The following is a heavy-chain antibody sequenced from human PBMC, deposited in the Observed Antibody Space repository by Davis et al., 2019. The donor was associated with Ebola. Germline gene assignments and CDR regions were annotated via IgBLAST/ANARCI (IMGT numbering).Heavy chain of an antibody. J-gene: IGHJ4*02. D-gene: IGHD3-22*01. CDR1: GYTFTSFG. Sequence: AASVKVSCKTSGYTFTSFGITWVRQAPGQGLEWMGWISANNRYTNDAENLQGRVTMTTDTSTSTAYMDLSSLRSEDTAVYYCARGPGESSGYYYFYWGQGTLVTVSS. CDR3: ARGPGESSGYYYFY. CDR2: ISANNRYT. V-gene: IGHV1-18*01.